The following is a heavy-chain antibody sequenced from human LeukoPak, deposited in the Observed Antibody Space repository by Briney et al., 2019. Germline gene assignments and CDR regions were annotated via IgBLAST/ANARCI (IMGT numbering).Heavy chain of an antibody. CDR3: ARDIGGYFDL. Sequence: GGSLRLSCAASGFTFNDYGMTWVRQAPGKGLEWVSIINWNGGSTDYADSVKGRFTISRDNVKKSLYLQMNSLRAEDTSLYYCARDIGGYFDLWGRGTLVTVSS. CDR2: INWNGGST. D-gene: IGHD3-10*01. J-gene: IGHJ2*01. V-gene: IGHV3-20*04. CDR1: GFTFNDYG.